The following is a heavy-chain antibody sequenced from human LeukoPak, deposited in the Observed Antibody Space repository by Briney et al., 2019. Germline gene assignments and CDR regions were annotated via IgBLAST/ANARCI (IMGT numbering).Heavy chain of an antibody. V-gene: IGHV3-66*02. CDR3: ARVGYYDSSGYHDY. Sequence: GGSLRLSCAASGFTVSSNYVSWVRQAPGKGLEWVSVIYSGGSTYYADSVKGRFTISRDNSKNTLYLQMNSLRAEDTAVYYCARVGYYDSSGYHDYWGQGTLVTVSS. D-gene: IGHD3-22*01. J-gene: IGHJ4*02. CDR1: GFTVSSNY. CDR2: IYSGGST.